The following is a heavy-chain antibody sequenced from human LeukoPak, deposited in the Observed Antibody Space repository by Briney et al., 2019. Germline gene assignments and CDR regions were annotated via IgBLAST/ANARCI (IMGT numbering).Heavy chain of an antibody. CDR3: ARAVGATTLDY. Sequence: GGSLRLSCAASGFTFSSYSVNWVRQAPGKGLEWVSSISSSSSYIYYADSVKGRFTISRDNAKNSLYLQMNSLRAEDTAVYYCARAVGATTLDYWGQGTLVTVSS. CDR2: ISSSSSYI. V-gene: IGHV3-21*01. D-gene: IGHD1-26*01. J-gene: IGHJ4*02. CDR1: GFTFSSYS.